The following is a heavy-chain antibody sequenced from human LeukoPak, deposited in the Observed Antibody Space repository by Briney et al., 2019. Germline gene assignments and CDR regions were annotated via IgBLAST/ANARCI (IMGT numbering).Heavy chain of an antibody. CDR1: GYTLTELS. J-gene: IGHJ1*01. V-gene: IGHV1-24*01. D-gene: IGHD4-17*01. Sequence: GASVKVSCKVSGYTLTELSMHWVRQAPGKGLEWMGGFDPEDGETIYAQKFQGRVTMTEDTSTDTAYMELSSLRSEDTAVYYCATTTHYGDYEVAEYFQHWGQGTLVTVSS. CDR3: ATTTHYGDYEVAEYFQH. CDR2: FDPEDGET.